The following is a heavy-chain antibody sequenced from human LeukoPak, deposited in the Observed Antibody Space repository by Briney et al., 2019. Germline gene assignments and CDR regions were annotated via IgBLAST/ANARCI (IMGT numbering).Heavy chain of an antibody. CDR1: GYTFTGYF. V-gene: IGHV1-2*06. D-gene: IGHD5-24*01. Sequence: GASVKASCKASGYTFTGYFMNWVRQAPGQGLEWLGRINPNTGGTNFAQRFQGRVTMTRDTSITTAYMDLSRLRSDDTAVYYCARVGDGLNDAFDIWGQGTMVTVSS. J-gene: IGHJ3*02. CDR3: ARVGDGLNDAFDI. CDR2: INPNTGGT.